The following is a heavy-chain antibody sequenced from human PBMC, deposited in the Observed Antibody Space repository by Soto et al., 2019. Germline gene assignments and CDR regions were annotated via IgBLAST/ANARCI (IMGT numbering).Heavy chain of an antibody. CDR1: GGSISGYY. CDR3: ARESGRITMVRGDMDV. V-gene: IGHV4-59*01. J-gene: IGHJ6*04. D-gene: IGHD3-10*01. CDR2: IYYSGST. Sequence: QVQLQESGPGLVKPSETLSLTCTVSGGSISGYYWRWIRQPPGKGLEWIGYIYYSGSTNYNPSLTSRVTISVDTSKNQFSLMLSSVTAADTVVYYCARESGRITMVRGDMDVWGKGTTVTVSS.